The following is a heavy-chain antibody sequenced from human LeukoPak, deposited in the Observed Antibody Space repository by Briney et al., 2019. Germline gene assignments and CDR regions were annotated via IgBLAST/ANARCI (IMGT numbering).Heavy chain of an antibody. J-gene: IGHJ4*02. D-gene: IGHD3-22*01. CDR3: AKDQGGAMVITPYFDY. CDR2: IRYDGSNK. Sequence: PVGSLRLSCAASGFTFSSYGMHWVRQAPGKGLEWVAFIRYDGSNKYYADSVKGRFTISRDNSKNTLYLQMNSLRAEDTAVYYCAKDQGGAMVITPYFDYWGQGTLVTVSS. V-gene: IGHV3-30*02. CDR1: GFTFSSYG.